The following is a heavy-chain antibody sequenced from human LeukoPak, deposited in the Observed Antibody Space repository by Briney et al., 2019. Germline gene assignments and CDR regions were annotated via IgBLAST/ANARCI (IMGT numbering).Heavy chain of an antibody. D-gene: IGHD3-22*01. CDR2: IKQDGGEK. Sequence: GGSLRLSCAASGFIFSSHWMSWVRQAPGTGLEWVANIKQDGGEKHYVDSVQGRFTISRDNAKNSLYLQMNSLRAEDTAVYYCARDVGYDSSGSYPYYFDYWGLGTLVTVSS. CDR3: ARDVGYDSSGSYPYYFDY. CDR1: GFIFSSHW. V-gene: IGHV3-7*05. J-gene: IGHJ4*02.